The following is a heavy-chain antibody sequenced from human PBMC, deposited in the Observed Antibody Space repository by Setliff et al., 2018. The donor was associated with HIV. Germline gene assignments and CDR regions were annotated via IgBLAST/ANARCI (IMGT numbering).Heavy chain of an antibody. J-gene: IGHJ6*03. CDR1: GFTFSDYY. V-gene: IGHV3-11*04. CDR3: ARVEVGGTYYLGSYYYYMNV. CDR2: IGRNGSPI. Sequence: LRLSCTASGFTFSDYYMTWVRQAPGKGLEWVSHIGRNGSPIYYADSEKGRFTISRDNAKNSLYLQMNSLRVDDTAVYYCARVEVGGTYYLGSYYYYMNVWGKGTTVTVSS. D-gene: IGHD1-26*01.